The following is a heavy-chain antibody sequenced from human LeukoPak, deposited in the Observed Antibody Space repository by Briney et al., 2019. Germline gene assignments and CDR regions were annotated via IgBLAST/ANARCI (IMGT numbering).Heavy chain of an antibody. J-gene: IGHJ6*02. Sequence: PGGSLRLSCEASGFTLSGYAINWVRQAPGKGLEWVSAIIGSSSYKYYAGSVEGRFTISRDNAKNSLNLQMNSLRADDTAVYYCARTSIGGGAMDVWGQGATVTVSS. CDR1: GFTLSGYA. CDR3: ARTSIGGGAMDV. CDR2: IIGSSSYK. V-gene: IGHV3-21*01. D-gene: IGHD6-6*01.